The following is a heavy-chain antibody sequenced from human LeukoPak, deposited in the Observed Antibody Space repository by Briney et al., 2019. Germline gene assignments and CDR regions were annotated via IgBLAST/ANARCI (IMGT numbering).Heavy chain of an antibody. D-gene: IGHD3-10*01. V-gene: IGHV3-30*03. Sequence: GGSLRLSCAASGFTFSSYGMHWVRQAPGKGLEWVAVISYDGSNKYYADSVKGRFTISRDNAKNSLYLQMNSLRAEDTAVYYCARDSLSYGSEDVWGQGTTVTVSS. CDR1: GFTFSSYG. CDR3: ARDSLSYGSEDV. J-gene: IGHJ6*02. CDR2: ISYDGSNK.